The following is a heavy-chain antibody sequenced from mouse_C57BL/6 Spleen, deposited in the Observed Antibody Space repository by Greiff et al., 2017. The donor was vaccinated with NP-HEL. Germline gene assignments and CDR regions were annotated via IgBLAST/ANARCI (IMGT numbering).Heavy chain of an antibody. CDR1: GFNIKDDY. CDR2: IDPENGDT. V-gene: IGHV14-4*01. Sequence: VQLQQSGAELVRPGASVKLSCTASGFNIKDDYMHWVKQRPEQGLEWIGWIDPENGDTEYASKFQGKATITADTSSNTAYLQLSSLTSEDTAVYYCTNNYGSSYNYYAMDYWGQGTSVTVSS. J-gene: IGHJ4*01. CDR3: TNNYGSSYNYYAMDY. D-gene: IGHD1-1*01.